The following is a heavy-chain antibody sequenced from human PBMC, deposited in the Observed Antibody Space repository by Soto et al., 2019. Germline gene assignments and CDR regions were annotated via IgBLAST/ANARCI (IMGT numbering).Heavy chain of an antibody. Sequence: EVQLLESGGGLVQPGSSLRLSCAASGFSFDDYAMHWVRQAPGKGLQWVSGISWNSGDIGYADPVRGRFTISRDSGTNALYLQMDSLKLEDTALYYCAKDASYASGWGLDSWGQGTLVTVST. J-gene: IGHJ5*01. D-gene: IGHD6-19*01. CDR2: ISWNSGDI. CDR1: GFSFDDYA. V-gene: IGHV3-9*01. CDR3: AKDASYASGWGLDS.